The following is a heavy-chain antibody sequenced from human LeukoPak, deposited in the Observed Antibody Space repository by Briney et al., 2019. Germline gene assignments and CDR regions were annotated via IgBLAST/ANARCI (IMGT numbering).Heavy chain of an antibody. CDR3: ARDLDYYDSSGYSEHGDAFDI. J-gene: IGHJ3*02. CDR1: GGSISSYY. V-gene: IGHV4-34*01. Sequence: SETLSLTCSVSGGSISSYYWSWIRQPPGKGLEWIGEINHSGSTNYNPSLNSRVTISVDTSKTQFSLKLSSVTAADTAVYYCARDLDYYDSSGYSEHGDAFDIWGQGTMVTVSS. CDR2: INHSGST. D-gene: IGHD3-22*01.